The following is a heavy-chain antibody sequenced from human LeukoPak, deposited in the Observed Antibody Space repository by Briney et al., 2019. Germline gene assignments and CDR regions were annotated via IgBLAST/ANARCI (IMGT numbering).Heavy chain of an antibody. J-gene: IGHJ4*02. CDR3: ASSQWLGY. Sequence: ASVKVSCKASGYTFTGYYMHWVRQAPGQGLEWMGWINPNSGGTNYAQKSQGRVTMTRDTSIRTAYMELSRLRSDDTAVYYCASSQWLGYWGQGTLVTVSS. CDR1: GYTFTGYY. D-gene: IGHD6-19*01. CDR2: INPNSGGT. V-gene: IGHV1-2*02.